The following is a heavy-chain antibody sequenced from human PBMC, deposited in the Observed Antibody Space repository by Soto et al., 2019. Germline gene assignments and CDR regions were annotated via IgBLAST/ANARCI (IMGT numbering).Heavy chain of an antibody. J-gene: IGHJ6*02. CDR3: ARCPYYDFWSGYLASKNYGMDV. D-gene: IGHD3-3*01. Sequence: GGSLRLSCAASGFTFSSYWMSWVRQAPGKVLERVANIKQDGSEKYYVDSVEGRFTISRDNAKNSLYLQMNSLRAEDTAVYYCARCPYYDFWSGYLASKNYGMDVWGQGXTVTVYS. CDR2: IKQDGSEK. CDR1: GFTFSSYW. V-gene: IGHV3-7*01.